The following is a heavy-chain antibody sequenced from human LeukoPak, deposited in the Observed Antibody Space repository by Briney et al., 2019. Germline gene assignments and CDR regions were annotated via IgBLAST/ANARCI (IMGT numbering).Heavy chain of an antibody. CDR2: IYSGGST. Sequence: LSLTCTVSGASISSGGDYMSWVRQAPGKGLEWVSVIYSGGSTYYADSVKGRFTISRDNSKNTLYLQMNSLRAEDTAVYYCARGDPPVLLWFGELLSPFDYWGQGTLVTVSS. CDR1: GASISSGGDY. D-gene: IGHD3-10*01. CDR3: ARGDPPVLLWFGELLSPFDY. V-gene: IGHV3-53*01. J-gene: IGHJ4*02.